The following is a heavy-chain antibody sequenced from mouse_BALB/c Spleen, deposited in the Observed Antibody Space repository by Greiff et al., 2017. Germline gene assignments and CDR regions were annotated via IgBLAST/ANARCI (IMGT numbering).Heavy chain of an antibody. D-gene: IGHD2-1*01. CDR3: TRDGNYGDYYAMDD. Sequence: QVQLQQSGAELVRPGASVKLSCKASGYTFTSYWINWVKQRPGQGLEWIGNIYPSDSYTNYNQKFKDKATLTVDKSSSTAYMQLSSPTSEDSAVYYCTRDGNYGDYYAMDDWGQGTSVTVSS. CDR2: IYPSDSYT. CDR1: GYTFTSYW. J-gene: IGHJ4*01. V-gene: IGHV1-69*02.